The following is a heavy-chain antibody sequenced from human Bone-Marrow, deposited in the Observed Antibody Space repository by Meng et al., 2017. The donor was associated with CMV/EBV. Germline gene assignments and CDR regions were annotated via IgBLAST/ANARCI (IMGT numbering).Heavy chain of an antibody. CDR3: ARGLRITMVRGARLDY. CDR2: INHSGST. D-gene: IGHD3-10*01. J-gene: IGHJ4*02. V-gene: IGHV4-34*01. Sequence: QEQLQQRGAVLLNASDTLSLRCAFYGGSFSGYYWSWIRQPPGKGLEWIGEINHSGSTNYNPSIKSRVTISVDTSKNQFSLKLSSVTAADTAVYYCARGLRITMVRGARLDYWGQGTLVTVSS. CDR1: GGSFSGYY.